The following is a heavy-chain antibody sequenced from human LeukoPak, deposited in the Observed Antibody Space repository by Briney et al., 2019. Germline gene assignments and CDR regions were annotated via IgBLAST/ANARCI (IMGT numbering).Heavy chain of an antibody. Sequence: GGSLRVSSAASGYTFSNAWMSWVRQAPGKGLEWVGRIKSKTDGGTTDYAAPVKGRFTISRDDSKNTLYLQMNSLKTEDTAVYYCTTEPQWLELDYWGQGTLVTVSS. CDR2: IKSKTDGGTT. J-gene: IGHJ4*02. CDR3: TTEPQWLELDY. D-gene: IGHD6-19*01. V-gene: IGHV3-15*01. CDR1: GYTFSNAW.